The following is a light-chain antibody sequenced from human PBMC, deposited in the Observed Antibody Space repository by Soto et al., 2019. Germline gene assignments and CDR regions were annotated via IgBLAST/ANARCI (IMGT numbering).Light chain of an antibody. CDR2: DAS. J-gene: IGKJ4*01. CDR1: QSVGNNY. CDR3: QQYATSPRT. V-gene: IGKV3-20*01. Sequence: ENVLTQSPGTLSLSPGERATLSCRASQSVGNNYFAWFQQKSGQAPRLHIYDASTRASGIPSRFSGSGSGTDFTLTISRLEPEDFAVYYCQQYATSPRTFGGGTKVEIK.